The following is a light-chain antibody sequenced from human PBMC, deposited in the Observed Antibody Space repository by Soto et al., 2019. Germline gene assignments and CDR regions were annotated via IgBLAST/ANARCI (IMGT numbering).Light chain of an antibody. CDR2: GAS. J-gene: IGKJ1*01. Sequence: EIVMTQSPATLSVSPGERATLSCRASQSVSSNLAWYQQKPGQAPRLLIYGASTRATGIPARFSGSGSGTEFTLTLSSLQSEDFAVYYCQQYQGTFGQGTKVEIK. V-gene: IGKV3-15*01. CDR3: QQYQGT. CDR1: QSVSSN.